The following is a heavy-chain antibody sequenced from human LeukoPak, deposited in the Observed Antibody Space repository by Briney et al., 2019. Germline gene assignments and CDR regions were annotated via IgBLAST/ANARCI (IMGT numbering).Heavy chain of an antibody. J-gene: IGHJ4*02. CDR3: ARESLDTAMALYFDY. CDR1: GFTLRTYA. CDR2: ISSDGSKK. Sequence: GGSLRLSCVASGFTLRTYAMHWVRQAPGKGLEWVAVISSDGSKKFYSDSVKGQFTISRDNAKNSLYLQMNSLRTEDTAVYYCARESLDTAMALYFDYWGQGTLVTVSS. D-gene: IGHD5-18*01. V-gene: IGHV3-30-3*01.